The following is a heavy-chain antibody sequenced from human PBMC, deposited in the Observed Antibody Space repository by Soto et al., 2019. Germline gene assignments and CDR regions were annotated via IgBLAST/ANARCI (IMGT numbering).Heavy chain of an antibody. CDR2: ISYDGSNK. V-gene: IGHV3-30*18. Sequence: GGSLRLSCAASGFTFSSYGMHWVRQAPGKGLEWVAVISYDGSNKYYADSVKGRFTISRDNSKNTLYLQMNSLRAEDTAVYYCAKYYGNPMGFYYYYGMDVWGQGTTVTVSS. D-gene: IGHD4-4*01. CDR3: AKYYGNPMGFYYYYGMDV. J-gene: IGHJ6*02. CDR1: GFTFSSYG.